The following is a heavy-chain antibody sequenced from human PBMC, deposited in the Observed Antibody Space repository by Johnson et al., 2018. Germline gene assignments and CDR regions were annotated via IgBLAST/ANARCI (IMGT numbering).Heavy chain of an antibody. CDR2: INSDVSSI. D-gene: IGHD6-19*01. Sequence: VQLQESGGGLVQPGGSLRLSCAASGLTFSSYWMHWVRQAPGKGLVWVSRINSDVSSISYADSVTGRFTISRDNAKYTLYLQMNSLRAEDTAVYYCARGAVAENDAFDIWGQGTMVTVSS. CDR1: GLTFSSYW. J-gene: IGHJ3*02. V-gene: IGHV3-74*01. CDR3: ARGAVAENDAFDI.